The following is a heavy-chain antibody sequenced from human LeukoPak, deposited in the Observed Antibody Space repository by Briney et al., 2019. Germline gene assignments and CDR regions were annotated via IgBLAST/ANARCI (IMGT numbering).Heavy chain of an antibody. Sequence: SETLSLICTVSGGSIINYYWSWVRQPAGKGLEWIGRIYSSGSTSYNPSLKSRITMSLDTSKNQLSLKVSSVTAADTAVYYCARSSRGLGWFDPWGQGTLVTVSS. V-gene: IGHV4-4*07. J-gene: IGHJ5*02. D-gene: IGHD3-10*01. CDR3: ARSSRGLGWFDP. CDR2: IYSSGST. CDR1: GGSIINYY.